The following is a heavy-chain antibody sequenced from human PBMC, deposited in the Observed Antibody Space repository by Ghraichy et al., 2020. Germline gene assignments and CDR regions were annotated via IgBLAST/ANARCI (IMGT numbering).Heavy chain of an antibody. CDR1: GFTFSNAW. D-gene: IGHD4-23*01. CDR3: RWQLDVFDY. V-gene: IGHV3-15*01. Sequence: GGSLRLSCAGSGFTFSNAWMSWVRQAPGKGLEWVGRIKSKIDGGTIEYAAPVKGRFAISRDDSKNTLYLQMNSLKTEDTAVYYCRWQLDVFDYWGQGTLVSVSS. CDR2: IKSKIDGGTI. J-gene: IGHJ4*02.